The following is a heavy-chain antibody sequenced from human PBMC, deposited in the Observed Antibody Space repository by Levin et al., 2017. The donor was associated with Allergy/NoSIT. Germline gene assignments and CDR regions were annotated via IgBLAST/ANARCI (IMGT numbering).Heavy chain of an antibody. CDR3: AREEDYGDYPSAFDI. J-gene: IGHJ3*02. V-gene: IGHV1-2*06. CDR2: INPNSGGT. D-gene: IGHD4-17*01. CDR1: GYTFTGYY. Sequence: ASVKVSCKASGYTFTGYYMHWVRQAPGQGLEWMGRINPNSGGTNYAQKFQGRVTMTRDTSISTAYMELSRLRSDDTAVYYCAREEDYGDYPSAFDIWGQGTMVTVSS.